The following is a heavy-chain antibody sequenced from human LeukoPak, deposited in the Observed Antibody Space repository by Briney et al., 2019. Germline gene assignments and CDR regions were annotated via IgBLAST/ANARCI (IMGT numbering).Heavy chain of an antibody. CDR3: ARDIPFSRLDY. D-gene: IGHD2/OR15-2a*01. CDR1: GFTFSNYG. CDR2: IWYDGTNR. Sequence: GGSLRLSCAASGFTFSNYGMHWVRQTPGKGLEWVAFIWYDGTNRKYSDAVKGRFTISRDNSRNTLYLEMTSLRAEDSAVYYCARDIPFSRLDYWGQGTQVTVSS. J-gene: IGHJ4*02. V-gene: IGHV3-33*01.